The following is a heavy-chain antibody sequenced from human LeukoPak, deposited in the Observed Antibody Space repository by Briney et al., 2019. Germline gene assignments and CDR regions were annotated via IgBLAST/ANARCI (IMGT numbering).Heavy chain of an antibody. CDR3: ARFTAARCH. CDR2: INHSGST. CDR1: GGSFSGYY. Sequence: PSETLSLTCAVYGGSFSGYYWSWIRQPPGKGLEWIGEINHSGSTNYNPSLKSRVTISVDTSKNQFSLKLSSVTAADTAVYYCARFTAARCHWGQGTLVTVSS. V-gene: IGHV4-34*01. J-gene: IGHJ4*02. D-gene: IGHD6-6*01.